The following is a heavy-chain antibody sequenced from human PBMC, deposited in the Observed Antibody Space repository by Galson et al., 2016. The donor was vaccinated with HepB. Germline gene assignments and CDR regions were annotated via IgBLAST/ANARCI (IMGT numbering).Heavy chain of an antibody. J-gene: IGHJ4*02. CDR2: ISGNGANT. V-gene: IGHV3-23*01. Sequence: SLRLSCAASGFPFDSYSVNWLRQAPGKGLEWVSTISGNGANTYHAGSVKGRFTISRDNSKNTLYLQMNSLRAEDTAVYYCAKWGGSGYDWARLDYWGQGTLVTVSS. CDR1: GFPFDSYS. D-gene: IGHD5-12*01. CDR3: AKWGGSGYDWARLDY.